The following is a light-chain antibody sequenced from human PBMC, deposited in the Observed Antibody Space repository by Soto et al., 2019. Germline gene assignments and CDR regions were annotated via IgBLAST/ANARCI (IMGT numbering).Light chain of an antibody. CDR2: AAS. J-gene: IGKJ3*01. V-gene: IGKV1-27*01. Sequence: DIQMTQSPSSLAASVGDRVTISCRASQGIANYLAWYQQKPGKAPKLLIYAASTLQSGVSSRFTGGVSGTDFSLTISSLQPEDVATYFCQNYNWPPFTFGPGTKVEIK. CDR3: QNYNWPPFT. CDR1: QGIANY.